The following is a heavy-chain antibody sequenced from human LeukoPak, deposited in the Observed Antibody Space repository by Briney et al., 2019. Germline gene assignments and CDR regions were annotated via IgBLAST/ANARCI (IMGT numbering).Heavy chain of an antibody. CDR2: IIPILGIA. Sequence: ASVKVSCKASGGTFSSYTISWVRQAPGQGLEWMGRIIPILGIANYAQKFQGRVTITADKSTSTAYMELSSLRSEDTAVYYCARDGDYSDSSGYYYPSFDYWGQGTLVTVS. V-gene: IGHV1-69*04. J-gene: IGHJ4*02. D-gene: IGHD3-22*01. CDR3: ARDGDYSDSSGYYYPSFDY. CDR1: GGTFSSYT.